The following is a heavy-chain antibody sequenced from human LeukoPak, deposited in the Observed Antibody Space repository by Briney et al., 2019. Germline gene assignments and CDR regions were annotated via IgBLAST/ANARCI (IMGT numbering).Heavy chain of an antibody. J-gene: IGHJ4*02. D-gene: IGHD1-26*01. CDR2: IYYSGST. CDR3: ARVGSYYFDY. CDR1: GGSISRGDYY. Sequence: SETLSLTCTVSGGSISRGDYYWSWIRQHPGKGLEWIGYIYYSGSTYYNPSLKSRVTISVDTSKNQLSLKLSSATAADTAVYYCARVGSYYFDYWGQGTLVTVSS. V-gene: IGHV4-31*03.